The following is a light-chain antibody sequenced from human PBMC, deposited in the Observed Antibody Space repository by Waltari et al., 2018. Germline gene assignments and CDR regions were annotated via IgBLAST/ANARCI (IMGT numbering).Light chain of an antibody. CDR1: QSVNINY. V-gene: IGKV3-20*01. Sequence: IVLTQSPGSLSLSPGERATLSCRAAQSVNINYLARYQQKPGQAPRLLIYGASSRATGITDRLRGSGSGTAFTLTISRLEPEDFAVYYCQQYGRSPSFGQGTKLEIK. CDR3: QQYGRSPS. J-gene: IGKJ2*01. CDR2: GAS.